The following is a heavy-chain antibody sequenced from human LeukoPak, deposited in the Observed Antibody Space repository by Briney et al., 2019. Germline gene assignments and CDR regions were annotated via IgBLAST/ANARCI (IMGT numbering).Heavy chain of an antibody. Sequence: TGGSVGLLRAASGFLFDVYGVSWASQAPGKGREWVSGINWNGGSTGYADSVKGRFIISRDNAKNSLYLQMNSLRAEDTALYYCARRIVGATVWFHPWGQKPGHRL. V-gene: IGHV3-20*04. CDR2: INWNGGST. D-gene: IGHD1-26*01. J-gene: IGHJ5*02. CDR1: GFLFDVYG. CDR3: ARRIVGATVWFHP.